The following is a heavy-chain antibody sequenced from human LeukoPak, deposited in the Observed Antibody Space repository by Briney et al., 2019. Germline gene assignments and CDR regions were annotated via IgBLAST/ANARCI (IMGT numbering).Heavy chain of an antibody. D-gene: IGHD3-10*01. CDR1: GFTFSSYG. V-gene: IGHV3-33*01. Sequence: GGSLRLPCAASGFTFSSYGMHWVRQAPGKGLEWVAVIWYDGSNKYYADSVKGRFTISRDNSKNTLYLQMNSLRAEDTAVYYCARDEGLWFGDTDYYYGMDVWGQGTTVTVSS. CDR3: ARDEGLWFGDTDYYYGMDV. J-gene: IGHJ6*02. CDR2: IWYDGSNK.